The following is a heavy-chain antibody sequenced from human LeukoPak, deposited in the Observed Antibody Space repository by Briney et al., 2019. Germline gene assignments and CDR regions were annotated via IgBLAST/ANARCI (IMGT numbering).Heavy chain of an antibody. V-gene: IGHV1-46*01. CDR1: GYTFTSYY. D-gene: IGHD5-18*01. CDR2: INPSGGST. Sequence: ASVKVSCEASGYTFTSYYMHWVRQAPGQGLEWMGIINPSGGSTSYAQKFQGRVTMTRDMSTSTVYMELSSLRSEDTAVYYCARDFATAMVTQYWGQGTLVTVSS. CDR3: ARDFATAMVTQY. J-gene: IGHJ4*02.